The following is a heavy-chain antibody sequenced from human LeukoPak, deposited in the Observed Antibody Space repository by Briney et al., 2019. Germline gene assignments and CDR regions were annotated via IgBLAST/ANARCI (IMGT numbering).Heavy chain of an antibody. D-gene: IGHD3-22*01. J-gene: IGHJ4*02. CDR2: FDPDDGET. V-gene: IGHV1-24*01. Sequence: ASVKVSCKVSGYTLTELSMHWVRQAPGKGLEWMGGFDPDDGETIYAQKFQGRVTMTEDTSTDTAYMELSSLRSEDTAVYYCATLYYYDSSGWRFSFDYFDYWGQGTLVTVSS. CDR3: ATLYYYDSSGWRFSFDYFDY. CDR1: GYTLTELS.